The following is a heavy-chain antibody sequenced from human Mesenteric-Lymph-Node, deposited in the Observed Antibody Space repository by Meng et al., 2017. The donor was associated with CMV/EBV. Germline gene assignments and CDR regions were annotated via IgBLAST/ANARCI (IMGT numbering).Heavy chain of an antibody. CDR3: ARETLGYCSGGSCNGVAFDI. V-gene: IGHV4-31*03. J-gene: IGHJ3*02. CDR1: GGSISSSSYY. Sequence: SETLSLTCTVSGGSISSSSYYWGWIRQHPGKGLEWIGYIYYSGNTYYNPSLKSRVTISVDTSKNQFSLKLSSVTAADTAVYYCARETLGYCSGGSCNGVAFDIWGQGTMVTVSS. CDR2: IYYSGNT. D-gene: IGHD2-15*01.